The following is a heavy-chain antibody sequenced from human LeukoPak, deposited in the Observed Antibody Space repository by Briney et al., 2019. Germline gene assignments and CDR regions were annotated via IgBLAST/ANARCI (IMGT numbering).Heavy chain of an antibody. CDR1: GGSITTTTSY. CDR2: IYYGGTT. CDR3: ARFRYSSGWFDY. Sequence: SETLSLTCTVSGGSITTTTSYWGWIRQPPGKGLEWIGSIYYGGTTFYNPSLKRRVTISVDTSKNQFSLNLSSVTATDTAVYYCARFRYSSGWFDYWGQGMLVTVSS. D-gene: IGHD6-19*01. V-gene: IGHV4-39*01. J-gene: IGHJ4*02.